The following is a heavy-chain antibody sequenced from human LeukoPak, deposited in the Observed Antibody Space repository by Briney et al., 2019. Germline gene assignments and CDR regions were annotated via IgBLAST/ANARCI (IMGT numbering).Heavy chain of an antibody. CDR2: ISNDGSST. CDR1: GFTFSTYW. D-gene: IGHD4-23*01. Sequence: GGSLRLSCAASGFTFSTYWMQWVRQAPGKGLVWVSRISNDGSSTDYADFVKGRFTISRDNAKNTLYLQMNSLRAEDTAVYFCARHLTYGGWNCWGQGTLVPVSS. CDR3: ARHLTYGGWNC. V-gene: IGHV3-74*01. J-gene: IGHJ4*02.